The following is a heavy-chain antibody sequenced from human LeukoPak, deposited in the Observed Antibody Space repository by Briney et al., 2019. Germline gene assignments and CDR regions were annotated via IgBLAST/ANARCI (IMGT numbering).Heavy chain of an antibody. J-gene: IGHJ6*03. Sequence: PSETLSLTCTVSGGSISSGSYYWSWIRQPAGKGLEWIGRIYTSGSTNYNPSLKSRVTMSVDTSKNQFSLKLSSVTAADTAVYYCARDLGTYYDFWSGSSSQDHYYYMDVWGKGTTVTVSS. CDR3: ARDLGTYYDFWSGSSSQDHYYYMDV. V-gene: IGHV4-61*02. CDR2: IYTSGST. D-gene: IGHD3-3*01. CDR1: GGSISSGSYY.